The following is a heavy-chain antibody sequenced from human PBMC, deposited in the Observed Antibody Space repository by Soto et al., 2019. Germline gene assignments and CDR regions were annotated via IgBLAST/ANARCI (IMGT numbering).Heavy chain of an antibody. CDR1: GYTFTGYY. D-gene: IGHD3-22*01. J-gene: IGHJ4*02. CDR3: ARGRRYYYDSSGYSEPFDY. V-gene: IGHV1-2*02. Sequence: ASVKVSCKASGYTFTGYYMHWVRQAPGQGLEWMGWINPNSGGTNYAQKFQGRVTMTRDTSISTAYMELSRLRSDDTAVYYCARGRRYYYDSSGYSEPFDYWGQGTLVTVSS. CDR2: INPNSGGT.